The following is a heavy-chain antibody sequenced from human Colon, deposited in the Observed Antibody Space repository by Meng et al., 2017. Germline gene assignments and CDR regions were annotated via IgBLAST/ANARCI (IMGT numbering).Heavy chain of an antibody. V-gene: IGHV4-34*01. CDR1: GGSFSGYY. D-gene: IGHD3-22*01. CDR3: ARVRITMIVVVKTKGPYYFDY. J-gene: IGHJ4*02. CDR2: INHSGST. Sequence: QVNQQQWGAGLLKPSETLSLTCAVYGGSFSGYYWSWIRQPPGKGLEWIGEINHSGSTNYNPSLKSRVTISVDTSKNQFSLKLSSVTAADTAVYYCARVRITMIVVVKTKGPYYFDYWGQGTLVTVSS.